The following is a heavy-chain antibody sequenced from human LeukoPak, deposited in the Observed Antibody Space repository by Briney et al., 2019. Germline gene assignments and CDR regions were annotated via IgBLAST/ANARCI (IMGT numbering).Heavy chain of an antibody. V-gene: IGHV3-48*02. CDR1: GFTFSSYS. CDR2: ISSSSSTI. D-gene: IGHD6-13*01. J-gene: IGHJ5*02. Sequence: PGGSLRLSCVASGFTFSSYSMNWVRQAPGKGLEWVSYISSSSSTIYYADSVKGRFTISRDNAKNSLYLQMNSLRDEDTAVYYCARDLAAAGTLGFDPWGQGTLVTASS. CDR3: ARDLAAAGTLGFDP.